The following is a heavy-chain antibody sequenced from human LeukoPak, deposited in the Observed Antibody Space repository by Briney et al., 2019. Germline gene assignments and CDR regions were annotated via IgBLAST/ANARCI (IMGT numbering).Heavy chain of an antibody. V-gene: IGHV1-46*01. CDR3: ARRVPYGSGSYYNPLGY. CDR2: INPSGGIT. Sequence: ASVKVSCKASGYTFTSYYMHWVRQAPGQGLEWMGIINPSGGITSYAQKFQGRVTMTRDTSTSTVYMELSSLRSEDTAVYYCARRVPYGSGSYYNPLGYWGQGTLVTVSS. J-gene: IGHJ4*02. D-gene: IGHD3-10*01. CDR1: GYTFTSYY.